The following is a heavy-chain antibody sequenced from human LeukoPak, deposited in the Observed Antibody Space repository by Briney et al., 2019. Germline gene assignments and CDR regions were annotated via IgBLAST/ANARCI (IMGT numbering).Heavy chain of an antibody. CDR1: DGSFSGYY. CDR3: ARGRGSKQLWSSGYYYYGMDV. V-gene: IGHV4-34*01. D-gene: IGHD5-18*01. J-gene: IGHJ6*02. Sequence: SETLSLTCAVYDGSFSGYYWSWIRQSPGKGLEWIGEMNHSGSTNYNPSLKSRVTISIDASRAQVSLKVSSVTAADTAVYYCARGRGSKQLWSSGYYYYGMDVWGQGTTVTVSS. CDR2: MNHSGST.